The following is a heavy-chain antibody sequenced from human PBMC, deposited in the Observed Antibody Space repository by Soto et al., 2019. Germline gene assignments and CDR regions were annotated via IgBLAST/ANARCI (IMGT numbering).Heavy chain of an antibody. CDR2: IYYSGST. Sequence: PSETLSLTCTVSGGSISSGGYYWSWIRQHPGKGLEWIGYIYYSGSTYYNPSLKSRVTISVDTSKNQFSLKLSSVTAADTAVYYCARDTGGARGVRASYSSGMDVWGQGTTVTVSS. CDR1: GGSISSGGYY. CDR3: ARDTGGARGVRASYSSGMDV. V-gene: IGHV4-31*03. D-gene: IGHD3-10*01. J-gene: IGHJ6*02.